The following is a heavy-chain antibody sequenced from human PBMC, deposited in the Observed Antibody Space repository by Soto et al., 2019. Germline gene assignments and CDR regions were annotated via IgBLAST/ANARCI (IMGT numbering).Heavy chain of an antibody. CDR1: GFTFSTYA. V-gene: IGHV3-30-3*01. J-gene: IGHJ6*02. CDR3: ARDLPSTNYYYYYGIAV. CDR2: ISFNGAKK. Sequence: QVQLVASVGGVVQPGTSLRLSCAASGFTFSTYAMYWVRQAPGEWLEWVAVISFNGAKKYHADSVKGRFTISRDNPQNRLYLRMTGLRSDNTAVYYCARDLPSTNYYYYYGIAVWGQGTTVTVSS.